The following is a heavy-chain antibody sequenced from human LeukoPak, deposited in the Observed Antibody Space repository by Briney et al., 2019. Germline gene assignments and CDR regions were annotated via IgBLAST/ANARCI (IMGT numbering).Heavy chain of an antibody. CDR2: ISWNSGSI. CDR1: GFTFDDYA. V-gene: IGHV3-9*01. CDR3: AKSPITMVRGVIIEYYFDY. D-gene: IGHD3-10*01. J-gene: IGHJ4*02. Sequence: PGGSLRLSCAASGFTFDDYAMHWVRQALGKGLEWVSGISWNSGSIGYADSVKGRFTISRDNAKNSLYLQMNSLRAEDTALYYCAKSPITMVRGVIIEYYFDYWGQGTLVTVSS.